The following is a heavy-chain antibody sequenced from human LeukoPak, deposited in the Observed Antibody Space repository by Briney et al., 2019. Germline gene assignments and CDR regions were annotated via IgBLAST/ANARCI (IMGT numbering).Heavy chain of an antibody. D-gene: IGHD2-15*01. J-gene: IGHJ5*02. V-gene: IGHV3-48*01. Sequence: GRSLRLSCAASGFTFSSYSMNWVRQAPGKGLEWVSYITSSGSTIYYADSVKGRFTISRDNAKNSLSLQMNSLRAEDTAVYYCARAGYCSGGSCIRSFDPWGQGTLVTVSS. CDR2: ITSSGSTI. CDR3: ARAGYCSGGSCIRSFDP. CDR1: GFTFSSYS.